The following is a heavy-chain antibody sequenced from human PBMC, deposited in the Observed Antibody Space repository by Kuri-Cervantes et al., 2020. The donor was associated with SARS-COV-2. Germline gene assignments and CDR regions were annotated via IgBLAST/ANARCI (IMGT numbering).Heavy chain of an antibody. D-gene: IGHD3-10*01. Sequence: GGSLRLSCAASGFTFSNYAMSWVRQAPGKGLEWVSAISGSGGSTYYADSVKGRFTISRDNSKNTLYLQMNSLRAEDTTVYYCAKDPGFRELSYYFDYWGQGTLVTVSS. CDR1: GFTFSNYA. J-gene: IGHJ4*02. CDR2: ISGSGGST. V-gene: IGHV3-23*01. CDR3: AKDPGFRELSYYFDY.